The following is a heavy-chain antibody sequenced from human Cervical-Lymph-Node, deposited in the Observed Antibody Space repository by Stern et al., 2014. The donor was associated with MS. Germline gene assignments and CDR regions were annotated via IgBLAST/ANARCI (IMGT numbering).Heavy chain of an antibody. Sequence: VQLLESGAEVKKPGATVKVSCKASGYTSTNYGISWVRQAPGQGLEWMGWISAYNGNTNYAHKFQGRVTMTTDTSTSTAYMDLRSLRSDDTAVYYCAGYYYYGMDVWGQGTTVTVSS. J-gene: IGHJ6*02. CDR1: GYTSTNYG. CDR2: ISAYNGNT. V-gene: IGHV1-18*04. CDR3: AGYYYYGMDV.